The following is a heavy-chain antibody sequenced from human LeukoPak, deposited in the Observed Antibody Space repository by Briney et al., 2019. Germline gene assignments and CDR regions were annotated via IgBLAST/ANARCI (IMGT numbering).Heavy chain of an antibody. J-gene: IGHJ4*02. D-gene: IGHD3-22*01. CDR3: ASSPPQNYYDSSGYFDY. CDR2: VYYSEST. CDR1: GGSISSYY. V-gene: IGHV4-59*01. Sequence: SETLSLTCTVSGGSISSYYWTWIRQPPGKGLEWIGYVYYSESTNYNPSLKSRVTISLDTSKSQFSLRLNSATAADTAVYYCASSPPQNYYDSSGYFDYWGQGTLVTVSS.